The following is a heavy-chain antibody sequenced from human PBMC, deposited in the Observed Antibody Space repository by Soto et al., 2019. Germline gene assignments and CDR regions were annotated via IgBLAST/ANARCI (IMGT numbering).Heavy chain of an antibody. CDR3: ARDAYYYDREDY. CDR1: GFTFSSYG. CDR2: IWYDGSNK. J-gene: IGHJ4*02. V-gene: IGHV3-33*01. Sequence: GGSLRLSCAASGFTFSSYGMHWVRQAPGKGLEWVAVIWYDGSNKYYADSVKGRFTISRDNSKNTLYLQMNSLRAEDTAVYYCARDAYYYDREDYWGQGTLVTVSS. D-gene: IGHD3-22*01.